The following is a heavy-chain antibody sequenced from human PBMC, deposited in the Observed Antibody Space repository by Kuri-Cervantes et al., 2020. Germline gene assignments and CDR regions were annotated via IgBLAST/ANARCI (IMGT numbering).Heavy chain of an antibody. D-gene: IGHD1-26*01. V-gene: IGHV3-33*01. J-gene: IGHJ4*02. CDR3: ARDAKGGWEQSLDH. CDR2: IWYDGSNN. Sequence: GESLRLSCAASGFTFSSNGMHWVRQAPGKGLEWVAVIWYDGSNNYNADSVKGRFTISRDNSKNTLYLQMNGLRAEDTAVYYCARDAKGGWEQSLDHWGQGTLVTVSS. CDR1: GFTFSSNG.